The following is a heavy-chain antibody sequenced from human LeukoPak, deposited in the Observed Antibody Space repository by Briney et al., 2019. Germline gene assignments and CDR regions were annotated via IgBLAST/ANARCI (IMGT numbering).Heavy chain of an antibody. CDR2: INPNGGAT. CDR1: GYTFTDYY. Sequence: ASVKVSCKASGYTFTDYYLHWVRQAPGHGLEWMGWINPNGGATNYAQKFQGRVTMTRDTSISTAYMELTRLRSDDTAVYYCARGSYRLMDYWGQGTLVTVSS. J-gene: IGHJ4*02. V-gene: IGHV1-2*02. D-gene: IGHD2-15*01. CDR3: ARGSYRLMDY.